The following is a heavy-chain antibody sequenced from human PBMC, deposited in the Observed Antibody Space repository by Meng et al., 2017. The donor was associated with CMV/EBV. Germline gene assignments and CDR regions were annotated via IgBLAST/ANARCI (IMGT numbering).Heavy chain of an antibody. J-gene: IGHJ4*02. CDR2: IYSGGST. V-gene: IGHV3-66*02. CDR3: ARDGNYGDYGDGY. D-gene: IGHD4-17*01. Sequence: GGSLRLSCAASGFTVSSNYMSWVRQAPGKGLEWVSVIYSGGSTYYADFVKGRFTISRDNSKNTLYLQMNSLRAEDTAVYYCARDGNYGDYGDGYWGQGTLVTVSS. CDR1: GFTVSSNY.